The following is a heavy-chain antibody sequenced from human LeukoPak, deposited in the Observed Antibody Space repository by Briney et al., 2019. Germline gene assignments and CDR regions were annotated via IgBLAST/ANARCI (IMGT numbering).Heavy chain of an antibody. CDR1: GFSFSSYF. Sequence: GGSLRLSCAASGFSFSSYFMSWVRQAPGKGLEWVALINPDGSERYYVDSVKGRFTISRDNAKNSLYLQMDSLRDDDTAMYFCTRDLAAVPGPRMDVWGQGTTVTVSS. D-gene: IGHD6-19*01. V-gene: IGHV3-7*03. J-gene: IGHJ6*02. CDR2: INPDGSER. CDR3: TRDLAAVPGPRMDV.